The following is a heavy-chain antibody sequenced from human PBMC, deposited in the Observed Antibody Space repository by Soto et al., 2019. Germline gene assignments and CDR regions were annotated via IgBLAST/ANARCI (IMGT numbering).Heavy chain of an antibody. CDR1: GYTFTGYY. Sequence: ASVKVSCKASGYTFTGYYMHWVRQAPGQGLEWMGWINPNSGGTNYAQKFQGRVTMTRDTSISTAYMELSRLRSDDTAVYYCAREQYCYDSSGNFDYWGQGTLVTVSS. D-gene: IGHD3-22*01. CDR2: INPNSGGT. CDR3: AREQYCYDSSGNFDY. J-gene: IGHJ4*02. V-gene: IGHV1-2*02.